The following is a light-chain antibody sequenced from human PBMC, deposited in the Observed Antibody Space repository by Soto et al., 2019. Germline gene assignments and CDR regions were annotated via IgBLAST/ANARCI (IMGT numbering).Light chain of an antibody. CDR3: QSYDSSTVV. CDR2: EDK. J-gene: IGLJ2*01. Sequence: NFMLTQPHSVSESPGKTVTISCTRSSSSIASNYVQWYQQRPGSAPTTVIYEDKQRPSGVPDRFSGSTDGSSNSASLTISGLQTEDEGDYYCQSYDSSTVVFGGGTKLTVL. V-gene: IGLV6-57*04. CDR1: SSSIASNY.